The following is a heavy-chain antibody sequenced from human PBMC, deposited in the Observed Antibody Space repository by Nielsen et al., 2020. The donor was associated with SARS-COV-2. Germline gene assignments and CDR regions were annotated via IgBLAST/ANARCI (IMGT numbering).Heavy chain of an antibody. D-gene: IGHD4-11*01. CDR3: ASVVFSSNYHYYYYGMDV. J-gene: IGHJ6*02. Sequence: GSLRLSCAVYGGSFSGYYWSWIRQPPGKGLEWIGEINHSGSTNYNPSLKSRVTISVDTSKNQFSLKLSSVTAADTAVYYCASVVFSSNYHYYYYGMDVWGQGTTVTVSS. V-gene: IGHV4-34*01. CDR2: INHSGST. CDR1: GGSFSGYY.